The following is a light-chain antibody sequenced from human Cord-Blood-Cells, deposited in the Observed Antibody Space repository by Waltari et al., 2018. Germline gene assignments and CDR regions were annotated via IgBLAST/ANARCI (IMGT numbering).Light chain of an antibody. Sequence: DIVMTQSPDSLAVSLGERATINCKSSQSVLYSSNNKNYLAWYQQKPGQPPKLIIYWASTRESVVPDRFSGSGSGTYFTLTISSLQAEDVAVYYCQQYYSTPTFGQGTKVEIK. CDR3: QQYYSTPT. CDR2: WAS. V-gene: IGKV4-1*01. J-gene: IGKJ1*01. CDR1: QSVLYSSNNKNY.